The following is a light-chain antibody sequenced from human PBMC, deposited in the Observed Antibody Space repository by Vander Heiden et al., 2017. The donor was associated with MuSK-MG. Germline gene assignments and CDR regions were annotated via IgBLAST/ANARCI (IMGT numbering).Light chain of an antibody. CDR2: EVI. Sequence: QSALTQPPSASGSPGQSVTISCTGTSSDVGDYNSVSWYQQHPGKAPKLMIYEVIRRPSGVPDRFSGSKSGNTASLTVSGLQTEDEADYYCSSYAGSNNYVFGTGTKVTVL. V-gene: IGLV2-8*01. CDR3: SSYAGSNNYV. J-gene: IGLJ1*01. CDR1: SSDVGDYNS.